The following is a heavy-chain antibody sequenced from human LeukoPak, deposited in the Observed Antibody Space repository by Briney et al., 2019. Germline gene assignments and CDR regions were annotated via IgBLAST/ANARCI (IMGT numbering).Heavy chain of an antibody. Sequence: ASVKVSCKASGYTFTSYGISWVRQAPGQGLEWMGWISAYNGNTNYAQKLLGRVTMTTDTSTSTAYMELRSLRSDDTAVYYCARGGYDFWSGYQTLDYWGQGTLVTVSS. CDR2: ISAYNGNT. CDR3: ARGGYDFWSGYQTLDY. V-gene: IGHV1-18*01. J-gene: IGHJ4*02. CDR1: GYTFTSYG. D-gene: IGHD3-3*01.